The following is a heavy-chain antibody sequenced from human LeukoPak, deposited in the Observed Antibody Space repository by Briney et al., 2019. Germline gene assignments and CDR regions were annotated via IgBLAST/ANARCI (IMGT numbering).Heavy chain of an antibody. CDR1: DFSFTTYA. D-gene: IGHD3-10*01. V-gene: IGHV3-23*01. Sequence: GGSLRPSCAASDFSFTTYAMSWVRQAPGKGLEWVSSISGGDPTTYYADSVKGRFTISRDNSKNTLYLQMNSLRAEDTAIYYCAKESLLLRGPLLIYYFDFWGQGTLVTVSS. CDR2: ISGGDPTT. CDR3: AKESLLLRGPLLIYYFDF. J-gene: IGHJ4*02.